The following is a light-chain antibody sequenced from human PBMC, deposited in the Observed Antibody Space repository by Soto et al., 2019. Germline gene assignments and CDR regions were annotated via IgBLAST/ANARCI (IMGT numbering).Light chain of an antibody. V-gene: IGKV3-20*01. CDR1: ESVTDKQ. CDR2: AIS. CDR3: QQYGSLGT. Sequence: VLTQSPSTLSLYPEDGATRSSRSSESVTDKQLAWYQQKPGQAPRLLIYAISSRATGIPDRFSGSGSGTDFTLTFSSLETEDFPVYYCQQYGSLGTFGQGTKVDIK. J-gene: IGKJ1*01.